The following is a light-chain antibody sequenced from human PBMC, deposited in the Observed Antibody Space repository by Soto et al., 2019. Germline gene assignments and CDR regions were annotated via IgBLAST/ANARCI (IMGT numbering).Light chain of an antibody. CDR2: DAS. CDR1: QNVSPW. CDR3: QQYDSYSRT. J-gene: IGKJ1*01. Sequence: DIQMTRSPSTLSASVGDRVTIACRASQNVSPWLAWFQQKPGKAPKLLIYDASTLESGVPSRFSGSGSGTEFTLTISSLQPDDFATYYCQQYDSYSRTFGQGTKVEIK. V-gene: IGKV1-5*01.